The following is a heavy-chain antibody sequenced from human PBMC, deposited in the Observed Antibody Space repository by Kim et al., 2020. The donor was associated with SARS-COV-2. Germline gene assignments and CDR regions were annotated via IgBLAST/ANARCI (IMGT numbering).Heavy chain of an antibody. CDR1: GFTFSDHG. CDR2: VDAGGGVT. D-gene: IGHD2-8*01. CDR3: ARSLYAASTRSLDS. V-gene: IGHV3-23*01. J-gene: IGHJ4*02. Sequence: GGSLRLSCAASGFTFSDHGMIWVRQAPGKGLEWVSIVDAGGGVTYYADSVKGRFTISRDNSKKTLYLQMNTLRVEDTAVYYCARSLYAASTRSLDSWGQGTLVTVSS.